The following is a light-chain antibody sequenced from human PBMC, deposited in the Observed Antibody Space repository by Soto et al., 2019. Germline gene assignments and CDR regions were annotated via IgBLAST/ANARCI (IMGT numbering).Light chain of an antibody. J-gene: IGKJ1*01. Sequence: DIQMTQSPSTLSASVGDTVTITCRASQDISKWLAWHQQKPGRAPNLVIYEASIVETGVSSRFSGSGSGTEFTLTISSLQPDDFAVYYCQQSKSYPWTFGQGTKVEI. CDR3: QQSKSYPWT. CDR2: EAS. CDR1: QDISKW. V-gene: IGKV1-5*01.